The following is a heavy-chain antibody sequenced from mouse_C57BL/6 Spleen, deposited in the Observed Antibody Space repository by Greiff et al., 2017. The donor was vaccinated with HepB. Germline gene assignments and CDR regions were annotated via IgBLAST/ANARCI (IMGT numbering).Heavy chain of an antibody. CDR2: INPNNGGT. J-gene: IGHJ1*03. Sequence: EVQLQQSGPELVKPGASVKISCKASGYTFTDYYMNWVKQSHGKSLEWIGDINPNNGGTSYNQKFKGKATLTVDKSSSTAYMELRSLTSEDSAVYYCASPTETPYWYFDVWGTGTTVTVSS. D-gene: IGHD4-1*02. CDR3: ASPTETPYWYFDV. CDR1: GYTFTDYY. V-gene: IGHV1-26*01.